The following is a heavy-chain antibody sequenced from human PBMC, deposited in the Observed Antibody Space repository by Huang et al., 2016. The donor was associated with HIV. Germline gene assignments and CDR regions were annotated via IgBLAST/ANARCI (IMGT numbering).Heavy chain of an antibody. J-gene: IGHJ4*02. Sequence: QVHLVQSGAEVKKPKSSVKVSCKPSGGTFHNYAVNWVRQAPGQGLEWMGGIIPLFGTLNLAQKFQGRVTITADQSTSTAYMELRGLTSEDAAVYYCAGRTKYHYDTTGPFDYWDQGTLVIVSS. D-gene: IGHD3-22*01. CDR3: AGRTKYHYDTTGPFDY. CDR2: IIPLFGTL. CDR1: GGTFHNYA. V-gene: IGHV1-69*01.